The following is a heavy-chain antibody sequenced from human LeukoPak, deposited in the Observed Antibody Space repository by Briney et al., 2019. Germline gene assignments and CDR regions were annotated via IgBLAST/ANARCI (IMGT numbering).Heavy chain of an antibody. CDR3: AREPARIAVAEPFDY. CDR1: GFTVSSNY. J-gene: IGHJ4*02. CDR2: IYSGGST. D-gene: IGHD6-19*01. V-gene: IGHV3-53*01. Sequence: GGSLRLSCAASGFTVSSNYMSWVRRAPGKGLEWVSVIYSGGSTYYADSVKGRFTISRDNSKNTLYLQMNSLRAEDTAVYYSAREPARIAVAEPFDYSLQPTLATVSS.